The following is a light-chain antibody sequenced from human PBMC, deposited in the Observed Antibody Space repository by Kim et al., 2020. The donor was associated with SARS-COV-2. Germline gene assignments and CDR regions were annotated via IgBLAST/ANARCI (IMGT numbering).Light chain of an antibody. CDR3: QSYDSSNHVV. J-gene: IGLJ2*01. CDR2: EDN. V-gene: IGLV6-57*03. CDR1: SGSIASTY. Sequence: KPVTISCTRSSGSIASTYVQWYQQRPGRAPTTVIYEDNQRPSGVPDRFSGSIDSSSNSASLTISGLKTEDEADYYCQSYDSSNHVVFGGGTQLTVL.